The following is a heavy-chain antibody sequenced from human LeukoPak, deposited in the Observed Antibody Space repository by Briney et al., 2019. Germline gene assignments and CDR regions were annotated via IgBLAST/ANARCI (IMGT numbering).Heavy chain of an antibody. CDR2: ISGSGGST. CDR1: GFTFSSYA. V-gene: IGHV3-23*01. J-gene: IGHJ4*02. Sequence: GGSLRLSCAASGFTFSSYAVRWVRQARGKGLEGVSAISGSGGSTSYADSVQGRFTISRDNSKNTLYLQMTSLRAEDTAVYSCAKVPPGSGRHDYWGQGTLVTVSS. D-gene: IGHD3-10*01. CDR3: AKVPPGSGRHDY.